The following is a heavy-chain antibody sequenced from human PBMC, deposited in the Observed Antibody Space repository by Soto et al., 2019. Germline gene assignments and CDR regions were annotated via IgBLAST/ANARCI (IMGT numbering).Heavy chain of an antibody. CDR1: GGSISSYY. V-gene: IGHV4-59*01. Sequence: SETLSLTCTVSGGSISSYYWSWIRQPPGKGLEWIGYIYYSGSTNYNPSLKSRVTISVDTSKNQFSLKLSSVTAADTAVYYCARNALYGSVSYYRRYYYYYYMYVWGKGTTVTVS. CDR2: IYYSGST. CDR3: ARNALYGSVSYYRRYYYYYYMYV. J-gene: IGHJ6*03. D-gene: IGHD3-10*01.